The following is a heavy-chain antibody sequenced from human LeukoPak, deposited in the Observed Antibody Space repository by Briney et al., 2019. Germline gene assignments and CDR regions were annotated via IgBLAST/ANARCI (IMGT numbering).Heavy chain of an antibody. Sequence: SETLSLTCTVSGYSISSGYYWGWIRQPPGKGLEWIGSIYHSGSTYYNPSLKSRVTISVDTSKNQFSLKLSSVTAADTAVYNCARALSGSTFDYWGQGTLVTVSS. CDR2: IYHSGST. J-gene: IGHJ4*02. CDR1: GYSISSGYY. D-gene: IGHD5-12*01. CDR3: ARALSGSTFDY. V-gene: IGHV4-38-2*02.